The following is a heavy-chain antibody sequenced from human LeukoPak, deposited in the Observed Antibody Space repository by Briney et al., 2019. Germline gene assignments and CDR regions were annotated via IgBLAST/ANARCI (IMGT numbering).Heavy chain of an antibody. V-gene: IGHV3-23*01. J-gene: IGHJ6*03. CDR3: ARETMVRGVTRYYMDV. CDR2: ISGSGGST. Sequence: GATLRLSCAASGFTFSSYGMSWVRQAPGKGLEWVSAISGSGGSTYYADSVKGRFTISRDNSKNTLYLQMNSLRAEDTAVYYCARETMVRGVTRYYMDVWGKGTTVTISS. D-gene: IGHD3-10*01. CDR1: GFTFSSYG.